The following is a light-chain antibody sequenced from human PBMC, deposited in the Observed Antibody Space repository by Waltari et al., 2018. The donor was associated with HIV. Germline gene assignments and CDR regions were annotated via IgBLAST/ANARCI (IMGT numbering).Light chain of an antibody. V-gene: IGKV3-15*01. CDR3: QQYNKWPWT. CDR1: QSFSSN. J-gene: IGKJ1*01. Sequence: EIVMPQSPATLPVPPGDRAPLSCRASQSFSSNLAWYQQAPGQAPRLLIYGASTRATGIPARFSGSGSGTEFTLTISSLQSEDFAVYYCQQYNKWPWTFGQGTKVEIK. CDR2: GAS.